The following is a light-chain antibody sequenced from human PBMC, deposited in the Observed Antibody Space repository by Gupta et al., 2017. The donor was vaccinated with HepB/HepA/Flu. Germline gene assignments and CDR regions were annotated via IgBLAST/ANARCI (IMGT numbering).Light chain of an antibody. Sequence: DIVLTQSPATLSVSPGERATLSCRASQSVSSNLAWYQQKPGQAPRRLIYGASTRATGIPARFSGSGSGTEFTLTMSSMQSEDFAVYYCQQYKNWPLTFGGGTKVEIK. J-gene: IGKJ4*01. CDR1: QSVSSN. CDR3: QQYKNWPLT. CDR2: GAS. V-gene: IGKV3-15*01.